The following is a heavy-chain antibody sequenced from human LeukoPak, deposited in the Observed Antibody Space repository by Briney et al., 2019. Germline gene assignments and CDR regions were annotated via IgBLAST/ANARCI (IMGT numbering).Heavy chain of an antibody. Sequence: SETLSLTCAVSDYSISSGYYWGWIRQPPGNGLEWIGSIYHSGNTYYNPSLKSRFTISIDTSKNQFFLKVNSVTAADTATYYCARQGNGYSRVDYWGQGTLVTVSS. CDR3: ARQGNGYSRVDY. CDR2: IYHSGNT. D-gene: IGHD4-11*01. V-gene: IGHV4-38-2*01. J-gene: IGHJ4*02. CDR1: DYSISSGYY.